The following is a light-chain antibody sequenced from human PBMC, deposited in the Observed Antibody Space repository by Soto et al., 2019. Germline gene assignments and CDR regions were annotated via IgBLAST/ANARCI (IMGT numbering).Light chain of an antibody. CDR1: QDIRNE. CDR3: LQDHNYPRT. J-gene: IGKJ1*01. Sequence: AIQMTQSPSSLSASVGDRVTITCRASQDIRNELGWYQQKPWKAPKALIYGVSNLQSGVPSRFSGSGSGTDFTLTISSLQHEDFAVYYCLQDHNYPRTFGQGTKVEIK. CDR2: GVS. V-gene: IGKV1-6*01.